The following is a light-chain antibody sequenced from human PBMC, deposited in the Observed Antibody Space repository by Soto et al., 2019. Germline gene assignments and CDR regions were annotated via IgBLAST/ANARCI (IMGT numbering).Light chain of an antibody. CDR3: QHYNIYSES. V-gene: IGKV1-5*03. J-gene: IGKJ1*01. CDR1: QTISSW. Sequence: DIQMTQSPSTLSGSVGDRVTITCRASQTISSWLAWYQQKPGKAHKLLIYKASTLKSGVPSRFSGSGSGTEFALTISILQPDDFATYYCQHYNIYSESFGQGTKVELK. CDR2: KAS.